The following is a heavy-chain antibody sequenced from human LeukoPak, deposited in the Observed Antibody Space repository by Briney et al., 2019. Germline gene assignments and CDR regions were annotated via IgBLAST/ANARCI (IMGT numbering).Heavy chain of an antibody. CDR3: AREVRDYDSGSYSGWFDP. V-gene: IGHV4-39*02. CDR2: IYYSGST. J-gene: IGHJ5*02. D-gene: IGHD3-10*01. CDR1: GGSISSSSYY. Sequence: SETLSLTCTVSGGSISSSSYYWGWIRQPPGKGLEWIGSIYYSGSTYYNPSLKSRFTISVDTSKNQFSLKLNSVTAADTAVYYCAREVRDYDSGSYSGWFDPWGQGTLVTVSS.